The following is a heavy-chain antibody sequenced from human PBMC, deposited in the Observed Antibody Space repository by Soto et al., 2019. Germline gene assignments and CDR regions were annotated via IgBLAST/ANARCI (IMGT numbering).Heavy chain of an antibody. J-gene: IGHJ3*01. D-gene: IGHD3-16*01. V-gene: IGHV1-69*14. Sequence: QVQLVQSGAEVKKPGSSVRVSCKASGGTFSSYAISWVRQAPGQGLEWMGGIIPIFGAAIYAQNFRGRVTITADKSTNTAYMELSSLRSDDTAMYYCAKDVGAAFDVWGQGTMVTVSS. CDR1: GGTFSSYA. CDR3: AKDVGAAFDV. CDR2: IIPIFGAA.